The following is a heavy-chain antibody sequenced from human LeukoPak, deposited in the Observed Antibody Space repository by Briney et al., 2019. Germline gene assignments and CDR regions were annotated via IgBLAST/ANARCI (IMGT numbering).Heavy chain of an antibody. CDR3: ASITMVRGVISRYYDYYMDV. CDR2: INHSGST. D-gene: IGHD3-10*01. V-gene: IGHV4-34*01. J-gene: IGHJ6*03. Sequence: PSETLSLTCAVYGGSFSGYYWSWIRQPPGKGLEWIGEINHSGSTDYNPSLKSRVTISVDTSKNQFSLKLSSVTAADTAVYYCASITMVRGVISRYYDYYMDVWGKGTTVTVSS. CDR1: GGSFSGYY.